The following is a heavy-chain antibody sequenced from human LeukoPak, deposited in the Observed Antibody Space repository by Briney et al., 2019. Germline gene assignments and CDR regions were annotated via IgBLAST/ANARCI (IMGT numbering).Heavy chain of an antibody. J-gene: IGHJ4*02. D-gene: IGHD2-2*01. V-gene: IGHV3-23*01. CDR3: AKGGDIVVLPAAMFGY. CDR2: ISGSGGST. CDR1: GFTFSIYA. Sequence: PVGSLRLSCAASGFTFSIYAMSWVRQAPGKGLGWVSAISGSGGSTYYADSVKGRFTISRDNSKNTLYLQMNSLRAEDPAVYYCAKGGDIVVLPAAMFGYWGQETLDTVSS.